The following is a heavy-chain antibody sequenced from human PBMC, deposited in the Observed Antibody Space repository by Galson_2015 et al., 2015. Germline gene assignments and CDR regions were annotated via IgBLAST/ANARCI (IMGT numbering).Heavy chain of an antibody. V-gene: IGHV1-3*01. CDR1: GYTFTNYA. J-gene: IGHJ4*02. Sequence: VKVSCKASGYTFTNYAIHWVRQAPGQRLEWMAWIKGVNGNTKYSQKFQGRVTVTRDTSATAAFMELNSLRSEDTALYYCARGHDTSLSFDYRGQGTLVTVSS. CDR2: IKGVNGNT. CDR3: ARGHDTSLSFDY. D-gene: IGHD3-22*01.